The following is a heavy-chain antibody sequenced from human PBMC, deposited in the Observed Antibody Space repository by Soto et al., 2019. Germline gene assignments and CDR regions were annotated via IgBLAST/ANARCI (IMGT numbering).Heavy chain of an antibody. D-gene: IGHD3-9*01. Sequence: QLQLQESGPGLVKPSETLCLTCSVSDDSINSDKYYWGWIRQPPGKGLEWIGSIYYRGNAYYNPSLQTRVTISLDKSKSQCSLKLNSVTAADSAVYFCARLEGLATISYYFDFWGPGALVTVSS. CDR2: IYYRGNA. CDR1: DDSINSDKYY. J-gene: IGHJ4*02. CDR3: ARLEGLATISYYFDF. V-gene: IGHV4-39*01.